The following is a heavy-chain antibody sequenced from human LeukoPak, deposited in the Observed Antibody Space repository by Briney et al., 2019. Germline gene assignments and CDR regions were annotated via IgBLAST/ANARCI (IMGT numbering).Heavy chain of an antibody. CDR3: ARGRYYGMDV. CDR2: MNSDGSGT. Sequence: GGSLRLSCAASGFTFSTYWMHRVRQAPGKGLVWVSGMNSDGSGTSYADSVKGRFTISRDNAKNTLSLQVNSLRAEDTAVYFCARGRYYGMDVWGQGTTVTVSS. CDR1: GFTFSTYW. J-gene: IGHJ6*02. V-gene: IGHV3-74*01.